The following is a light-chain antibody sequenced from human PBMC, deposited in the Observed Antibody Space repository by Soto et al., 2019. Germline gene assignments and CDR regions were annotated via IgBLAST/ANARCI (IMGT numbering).Light chain of an antibody. CDR3: SSYTSSSTLGV. CDR1: SSDVGGYNY. CDR2: EVS. Sequence: QSALTQPASVSGSPGQSITISCTGTSSDVGGYNYVSWYQQHPGKAPKLMIYEVSNRPSGVSNRFSGSKSGNTASLTISGIQAEDEADYYCSSYTSSSTLGVFGTGTKLTVL. J-gene: IGLJ1*01. V-gene: IGLV2-14*01.